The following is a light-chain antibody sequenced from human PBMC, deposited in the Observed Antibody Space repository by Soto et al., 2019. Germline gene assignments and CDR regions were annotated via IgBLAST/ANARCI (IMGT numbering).Light chain of an antibody. CDR2: GAS. CDR1: QTINNN. J-gene: IGKJ4*01. Sequence: EVVMTQSPATLSVSPGERATLSCRASQTINNNLAWYQRNPGQAPRLLIYGASARATGIPARFSGSGSGTEFTLTISRLQSEDFAVYFCQQYDNWPLTFGGGTKVDVK. V-gene: IGKV3-15*01. CDR3: QQYDNWPLT.